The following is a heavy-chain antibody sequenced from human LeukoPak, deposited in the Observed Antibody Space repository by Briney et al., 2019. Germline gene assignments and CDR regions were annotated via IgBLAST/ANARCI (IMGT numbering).Heavy chain of an antibody. V-gene: IGHV3-48*03. Sequence: GGSLRLSCAASGFTFSTYEMHWVRQAPGKGLEWVSDISSRGSTVYYADSVKGRFTTSRDNAKNFLYLQMHSLRAEDTAVYYCSLLAVASPQDYWGQGTLVTVSS. CDR3: SLLAVASPQDY. J-gene: IGHJ4*02. CDR2: ISSRGSTV. D-gene: IGHD6-19*01. CDR1: GFTFSTYE.